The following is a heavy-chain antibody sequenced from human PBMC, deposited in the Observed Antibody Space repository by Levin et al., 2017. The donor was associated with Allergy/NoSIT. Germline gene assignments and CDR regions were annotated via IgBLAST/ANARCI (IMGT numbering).Heavy chain of an antibody. V-gene: IGHV3-15*01. CDR2: IRRKSEGMTT. J-gene: IGHJ3*02. D-gene: IGHD4-17*01. CDR3: VTGLDYGDYKQHAFDI. CDR1: GFTFSNAW. Sequence: GESLKISCAASGFTFSNAWMTWIRQAPGKGLEWLGRIRRKSEGMTTEYAAPVKGRFTISRDDLRSTVFLQMNSLKIEDTAVYYCVTGLDYGDYKQHAFDIWGHGTTVTVSS.